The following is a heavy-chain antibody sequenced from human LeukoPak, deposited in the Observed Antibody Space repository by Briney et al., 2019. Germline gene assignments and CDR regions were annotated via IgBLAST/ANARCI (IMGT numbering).Heavy chain of an antibody. CDR1: GFTFSSYS. V-gene: IGHV3-21*01. D-gene: IGHD2-15*01. Sequence: GGSLRLSCAASGFTFSSYSMNWVRQAPGKGLEWVSSISSSSSYIYYADSVKGRSTISRDNAKNSLYLQMNSLRAEDTAVYYCAREVSGTGSHFDYWGQGTLVTVSS. CDR3: AREVSGTGSHFDY. CDR2: ISSSSSYI. J-gene: IGHJ4*02.